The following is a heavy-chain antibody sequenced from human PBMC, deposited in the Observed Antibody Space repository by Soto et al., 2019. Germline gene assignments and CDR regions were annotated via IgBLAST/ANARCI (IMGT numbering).Heavy chain of an antibody. V-gene: IGHV4-61*01. CDR1: GGSVSSGSYY. Sequence: QVQLQESGPGLVKPSETLSLTCTVSGGSVSSGSYYWSWIRQPPGKGLEWIGYIYYSGSTNYNPSPKIQVTISVDTSRNRSPRKRGSGTVADRAVYYWAGDQDPWGSGNPETPWGQGTLATVSS. CDR2: IYYSGST. J-gene: IGHJ5*02. D-gene: IGHD2-15*01. CDR3: AGDQDPWGSGNPETP.